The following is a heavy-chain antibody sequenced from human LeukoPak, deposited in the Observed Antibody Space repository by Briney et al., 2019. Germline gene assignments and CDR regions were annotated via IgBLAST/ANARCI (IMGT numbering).Heavy chain of an antibody. Sequence: GGSLRLSCAASGFKFDDYAMHWVRQVPGKGLEWVSGITWNSGDIGYADSVKGRFTISRDNAKNSVSLQMDGLRAEDTAVYHCVRESDVWSGPGIGRPLDVWGKGTTVTVSS. CDR3: VRESDVWSGPGIGRPLDV. V-gene: IGHV3-9*01. CDR1: GFKFDDYA. D-gene: IGHD3-3*01. CDR2: ITWNSGDI. J-gene: IGHJ6*04.